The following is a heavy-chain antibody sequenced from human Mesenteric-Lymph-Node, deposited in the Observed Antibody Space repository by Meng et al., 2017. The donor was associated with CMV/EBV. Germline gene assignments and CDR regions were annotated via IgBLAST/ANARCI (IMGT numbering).Heavy chain of an antibody. J-gene: IGHJ6*02. V-gene: IGHV3-7*01. CDR1: GFTFSSYW. Sequence: GESLKISCAASGFTFSSYWMSWVRQAPGKGLEWVATIKQDGGGKDYVDSVTGRFTISRDNAKNSLYLQMNSLRAEDTAVYYCARARVRVYYYGMDVWGQGTTVTVSS. CDR3: ARARVRVYYYGMDV. D-gene: IGHD3-10*01. CDR2: IKQDGGGK.